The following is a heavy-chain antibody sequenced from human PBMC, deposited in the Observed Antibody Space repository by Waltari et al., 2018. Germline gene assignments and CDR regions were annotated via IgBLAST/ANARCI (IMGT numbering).Heavy chain of an antibody. CDR3: AKNGGGYCTGGTCYGRY. D-gene: IGHD2-15*01. CDR2: IRDTGGST. V-gene: IGHV3-23*01. J-gene: IGHJ4*02. Sequence: EVQLLESGGGLVQPGGSLRLSCAASGFTFSSYAMSWVRQAPGKGVEWVSAIRDTGGSTYYADAVKGRFTISRDNSKNTLYLQMYSLRAEDTAVYYCAKNGGGYCTGGTCYGRYWGQGTLVTVSS. CDR1: GFTFSSYA.